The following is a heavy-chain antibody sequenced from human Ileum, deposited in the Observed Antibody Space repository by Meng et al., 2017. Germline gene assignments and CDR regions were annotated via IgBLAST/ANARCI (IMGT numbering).Heavy chain of an antibody. V-gene: IGHV6-1*01. CDR1: GDSVSCNSAA. Sequence: QEQLQQAGPGLVKPSQTLSLTCAKYGDSVSCNSAAWNGIRQSPSGGLEWLGRTYYRSKWYNDYAVSVKSRININPDTSKNEFSLHLNYVTPEDTGVYYCARGSYASGWGYWGQGTLVTVSS. CDR2: TYYRSKWYN. J-gene: IGHJ4*02. D-gene: IGHD6-19*01. CDR3: ARGSYASGWGY.